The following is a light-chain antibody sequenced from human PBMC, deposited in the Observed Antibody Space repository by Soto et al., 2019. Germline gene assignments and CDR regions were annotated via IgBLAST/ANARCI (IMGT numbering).Light chain of an antibody. CDR2: GAS. CDR1: QSVSSN. Sequence: EIVMTPSPATLSVSPGERATLSCRASQSVSSNLAWYQQKPGQAPRLLIYGASTRATGIPARFSGSGSGTEFTLTISRLEPEDIAVYYCQQYSSAPLTFGQGTKVDIK. V-gene: IGKV3-15*01. CDR3: QQYSSAPLT. J-gene: IGKJ1*01.